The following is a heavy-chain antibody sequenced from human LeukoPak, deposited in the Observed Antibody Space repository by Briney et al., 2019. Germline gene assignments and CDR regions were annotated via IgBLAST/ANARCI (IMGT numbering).Heavy chain of an antibody. J-gene: IGHJ4*02. CDR3: ARGRYSSRGFGY. V-gene: IGHV4-39*07. Sequence: SETLSLTCTVSGGSISSSSYYWGWIRQPPGKGLEWIGSIYYSGSTYYNPSLKSRVTISVDTSKNQFSLKLSSVTAADTAVYYCARGRYSSRGFGYWGQGTLVTVSS. CDR1: GGSISSSSYY. D-gene: IGHD6-13*01. CDR2: IYYSGST.